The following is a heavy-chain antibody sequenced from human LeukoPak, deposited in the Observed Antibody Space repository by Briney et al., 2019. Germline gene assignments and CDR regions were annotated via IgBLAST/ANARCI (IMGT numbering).Heavy chain of an antibody. CDR2: INPSGGST. Sequence: ASVTVSCKASGYTFTSYYMHWVRQAPGQGLEWMGLINPSGGSTSYAQKFQGRVTMTRDTSTSTVHMELSSLRSEDTAVYYCARDDPLDKISSGWGPWGQGTLVTVSS. CDR1: GYTFTSYY. D-gene: IGHD6-19*01. CDR3: ARDDPLDKISSGWGP. J-gene: IGHJ5*02. V-gene: IGHV1-46*01.